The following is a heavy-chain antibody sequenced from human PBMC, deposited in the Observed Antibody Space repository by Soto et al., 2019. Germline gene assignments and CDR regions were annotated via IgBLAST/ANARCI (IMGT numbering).Heavy chain of an antibody. V-gene: IGHV3-11*06. CDR3: ARDYTAPAAALWYYGMDV. CDR1: GFTFSDYY. Sequence: GGSLRLSCAASGFTFSDYYMSWIRQAPGKGLEWVSYISSSSSYTNYADSVKGRFTISRDNAKNSLYLQMNSLRAEDTDVYYCARDYTAPAAALWYYGMDVWGQGTTVTVSS. CDR2: ISSSSSYT. D-gene: IGHD2-2*01. J-gene: IGHJ6*02.